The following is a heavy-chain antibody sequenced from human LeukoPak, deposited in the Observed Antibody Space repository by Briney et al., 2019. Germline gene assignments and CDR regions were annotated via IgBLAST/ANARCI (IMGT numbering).Heavy chain of an antibody. D-gene: IGHD4-17*01. CDR1: GYTFTGYY. J-gene: IGHJ6*03. CDR2: INPNSGGT. Sequence: ASVKVSCKVSGYTFTGYYMHWVRQAPGQGLEWMGWINPNSGGTNYAQKFQGRVTMTRDTSISTAYMELSRLRSDDTAVYYCARDTGDTVTQYYYYYYMDVWGKGTTITVSS. V-gene: IGHV1-2*02. CDR3: ARDTGDTVTQYYYYYYMDV.